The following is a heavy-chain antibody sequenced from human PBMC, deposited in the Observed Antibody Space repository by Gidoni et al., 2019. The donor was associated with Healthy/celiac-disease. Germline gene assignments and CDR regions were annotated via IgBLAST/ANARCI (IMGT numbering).Heavy chain of an antibody. V-gene: IGHV3-23*01. D-gene: IGHD3-22*01. J-gene: IGHJ4*02. CDR3: AKDSGYLDY. CDR2: IIGSGIST. CDR1: GFTFSSYA. Sequence: EVQLLQSGGGLVQPGGSLRLSWAASGFTFSSYAMSCVRQAPGKGLEWVSTIIGSGISTNYADTFKGRFTISRDNSKNPLYLQMNSLGAEDTAIYYCAKDSGYLDYWGQGTLVTVSS.